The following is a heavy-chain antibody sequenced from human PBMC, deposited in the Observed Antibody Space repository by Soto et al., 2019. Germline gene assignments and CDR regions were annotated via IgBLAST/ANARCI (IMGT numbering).Heavy chain of an antibody. D-gene: IGHD4-4*01. J-gene: IGHJ4*02. CDR1: GYTFTGYY. V-gene: IGHV1-2*02. Sequence: GASVKVSCKASGYTFTGYYMHWVRQAPGQGLEWMGWINPNSGGTNYAQKFQGRFTISRDDSENTLYLQMNSLKTEDTAVYYCTTDRFYSPVDHWGQGTLVTVSS. CDR2: INPNSGGT. CDR3: TTDRFYSPVDH.